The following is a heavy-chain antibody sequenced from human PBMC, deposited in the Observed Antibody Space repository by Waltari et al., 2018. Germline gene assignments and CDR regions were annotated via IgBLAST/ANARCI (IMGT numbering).Heavy chain of an antibody. J-gene: IGHJ4*02. CDR1: GFTFSSYS. CDR3: ARDRDLRGYSYGWWGLGYFDY. D-gene: IGHD5-18*01. V-gene: IGHV3-21*01. CDR2: ISSSSSYI. Sequence: EVQLVESGGGLVKPGGSLRLSCAASGFTFSSYSMNSVRPAPGKGLEWVSSISSSSSYIYYADSVKGRFTISRDNAKNSLYLQMNSLRAEDTAVYYCARDRDLRGYSYGWWGLGYFDYWGQGTLVTVSS.